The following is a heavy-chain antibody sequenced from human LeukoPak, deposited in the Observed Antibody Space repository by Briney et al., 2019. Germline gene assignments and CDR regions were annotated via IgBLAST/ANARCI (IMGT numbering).Heavy chain of an antibody. Sequence: PSETLSLTCTVSGGSTNSGDYYWSWIRQPPGKGLEWIGYIYYSGNTYYNPSLKSRVTISLDTPKNQFSLKLSSVTAADTAVYYCARDLSPHGFDPWGQGTLVTVSS. V-gene: IGHV4-30-4*01. CDR1: GGSTNSGDYY. J-gene: IGHJ5*02. CDR2: IYYSGNT. CDR3: ARDLSPHGFDP.